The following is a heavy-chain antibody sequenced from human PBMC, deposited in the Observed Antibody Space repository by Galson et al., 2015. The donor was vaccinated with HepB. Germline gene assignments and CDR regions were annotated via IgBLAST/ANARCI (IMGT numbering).Heavy chain of an antibody. CDR1: GYTFTSYG. CDR3: AREGPGVGYYYYYYMDV. J-gene: IGHJ6*03. Sequence: SVKVSCKASGYTFTSYGINWVRQATGQGLEWMGWMNPNSGNTGYAQKFQGRVTMTRNTSISTAYMELSSLRSEDTAVYYCAREGPGVGYYYYYYMDVWGKGTTVTVSS. CDR2: MNPNSGNT. V-gene: IGHV1-8*01. D-gene: IGHD1-26*01.